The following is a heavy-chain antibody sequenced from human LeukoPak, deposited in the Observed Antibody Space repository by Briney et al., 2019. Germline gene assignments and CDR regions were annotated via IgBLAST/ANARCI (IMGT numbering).Heavy chain of an antibody. J-gene: IGHJ4*02. D-gene: IGHD4-17*01. V-gene: IGHV3-21*04. CDR3: AKDDYGDNLDY. Sequence: GGSLRLSCSASGFTFSGYSMNWVRQAPGKGLEWVSSISSSSSYIYYADSVKGRFTISRDNAKNSLSLQMNSLRAEDTAVYYCAKDDYGDNLDYWGQGTLVTVSS. CDR1: GFTFSGYS. CDR2: ISSSSSYI.